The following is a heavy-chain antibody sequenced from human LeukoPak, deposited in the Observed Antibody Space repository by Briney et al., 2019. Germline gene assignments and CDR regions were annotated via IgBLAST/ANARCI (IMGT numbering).Heavy chain of an antibody. D-gene: IGHD6-6*01. Sequence: PSETLSLTRTLAGGSISSYYWSWIRQPPGKGLEWIGYIYYSGSTNYNPSLKSRVTISVDTSKNQFSLKLSSVTAADTAVYYCARGRIAARPYYYYYMDVWGKGTTVTVS. CDR3: ARGRIAARPYYYYYMDV. CDR1: GGSISSYY. J-gene: IGHJ6*03. V-gene: IGHV4-59*01. CDR2: IYYSGST.